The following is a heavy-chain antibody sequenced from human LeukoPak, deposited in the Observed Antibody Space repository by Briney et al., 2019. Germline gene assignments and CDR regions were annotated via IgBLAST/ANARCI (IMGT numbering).Heavy chain of an antibody. CDR1: GGSISSSSYY. CDR3: ARGGNYWPQWWFDP. CDR2: IYYSGST. Sequence: PSETLSLTCTVSGGSISSSSYYWGWVRQPPGTGLEWIGSIYYSGSTYYNPSLKSRVTMSLDASKNQFSLELNSVTPADTAVYYCARGGNYWPQWWFDPWGRGTLVSVSS. V-gene: IGHV4-39*07. J-gene: IGHJ5*02. D-gene: IGHD1-26*01.